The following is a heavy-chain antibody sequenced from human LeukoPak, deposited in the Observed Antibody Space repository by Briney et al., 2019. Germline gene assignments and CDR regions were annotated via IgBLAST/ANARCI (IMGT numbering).Heavy chain of an antibody. J-gene: IGHJ4*02. V-gene: IGHV3-53*01. Sequence: GGSLRLSCTVSGFTVSSNSMSWVRQAPGKGLEWVSFIYSDNTHYSDSVKGRFTISRDNSKNTLYLQMNSLRAEDTAVYYCARGGRPYYFDYWGQGTLVTVSS. CDR1: GFTVSSNS. CDR2: IYSDNT. CDR3: ARGGRPYYFDY. D-gene: IGHD1-1*01.